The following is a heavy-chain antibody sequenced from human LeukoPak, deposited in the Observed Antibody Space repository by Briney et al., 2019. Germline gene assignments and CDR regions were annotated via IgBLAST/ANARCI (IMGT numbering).Heavy chain of an antibody. CDR1: GFIFSNYW. Sequence: PGGSLRLSCAASGFIFSNYWMSWVRQAPGKGLEWVGNINQDGSTKTYVDSVKGRFIISRDNTKKSLYLQMNSLRVEDTAVYYCAGPPQAGPFDYWGQGALVTVSS. CDR3: AGPPQAGPFDY. V-gene: IGHV3-7*01. CDR2: INQDGSTK. D-gene: IGHD6-19*01. J-gene: IGHJ4*02.